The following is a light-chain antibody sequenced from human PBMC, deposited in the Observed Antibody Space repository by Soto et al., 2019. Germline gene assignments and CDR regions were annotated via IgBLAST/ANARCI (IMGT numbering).Light chain of an antibody. CDR3: QQRSNWPLT. V-gene: IGKV3-11*01. Sequence: EIVLTQSPATLSLSPGERATLSCRASQSISSYLAWYRQKPGQAPRLLIYDASNRATGIPVRFSGSGSGTDFTLIISSLEPEDFAVYYCQQRSNWPLTFGPGTKVDIK. CDR2: DAS. CDR1: QSISSY. J-gene: IGKJ3*01.